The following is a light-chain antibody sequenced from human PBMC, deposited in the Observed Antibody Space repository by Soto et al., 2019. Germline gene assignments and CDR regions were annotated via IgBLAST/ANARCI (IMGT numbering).Light chain of an antibody. J-gene: IGKJ4*01. CDR2: TSS. Sequence: DIHMTQSPSSLSASVGDSVSFTCRASQSISSHLNWYQQHPGKAPKLLIYTSSTLQSGVPSRFIGSGSGTDFTLTISSLQPEDFATYFCQQSHSTPLTFGGGTKVEIK. CDR3: QQSHSTPLT. V-gene: IGKV1-39*01. CDR1: QSISSH.